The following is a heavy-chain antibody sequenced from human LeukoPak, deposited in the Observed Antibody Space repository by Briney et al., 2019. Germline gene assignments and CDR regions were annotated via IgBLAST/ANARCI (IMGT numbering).Heavy chain of an antibody. Sequence: SETLSLTCTVSGGSISSYYWSWIRQPPGKGLEWIGYIYYSGSTNYNPSLKSRVTISVDTSKNQFSLKLSSVTAADTAVYYCARHYGPGDYFDYRGQGTLVTVSS. J-gene: IGHJ4*02. CDR2: IYYSGST. CDR3: ARHYGPGDYFDY. D-gene: IGHD1-14*01. V-gene: IGHV4-59*08. CDR1: GGSISSYY.